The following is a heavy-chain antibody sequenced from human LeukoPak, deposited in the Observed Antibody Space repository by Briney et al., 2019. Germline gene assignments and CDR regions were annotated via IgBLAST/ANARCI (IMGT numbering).Heavy chain of an antibody. CDR2: INHSGST. J-gene: IGHJ4*02. Sequence: SETLSLTCAVSGGSFSGYYWSWIRQPPGKGLEWIGEINHSGSTNYNPSLKSRVTISVDTSKNQFSLKLSSVTAADTAVYYCAREMAAAGTYFDYWGQGTLVTVSS. D-gene: IGHD6-13*01. CDR1: GGSFSGYY. CDR3: AREMAAAGTYFDY. V-gene: IGHV4-34*01.